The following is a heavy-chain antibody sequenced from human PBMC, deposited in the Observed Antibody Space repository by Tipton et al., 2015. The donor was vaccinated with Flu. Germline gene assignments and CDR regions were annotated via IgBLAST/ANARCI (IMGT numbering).Heavy chain of an antibody. J-gene: IGHJ4*02. Sequence: TLSLTCTVSGGSISSYYWSWIRQPPGKGLEWIGEINHSGSTNYNPSLKSRVTISVDTSKNQFSLKLSSVTAADTAVYYCARAGVAARRLDYWGQGTLVTVSS. V-gene: IGHV4-34*01. CDR3: ARAGVAARRLDY. D-gene: IGHD6-6*01. CDR2: INHSGST. CDR1: GGSISSYY.